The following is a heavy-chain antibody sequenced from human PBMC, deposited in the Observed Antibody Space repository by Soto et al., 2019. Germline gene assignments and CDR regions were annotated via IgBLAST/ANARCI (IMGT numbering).Heavy chain of an antibody. Sequence: EVQLVESGGGLVKPGGSLRLSCAASGFTFSDAWMSWVRQAPGKGLEWVGRIKSKTDGGTTDYAAPVKGRFTISRDDSKNTLYLQMNSLKTEDTAVYYCRVVDSLDAFDMWGLGIMVTVSS. D-gene: IGHD2-15*01. CDR2: IKSKTDGGTT. J-gene: IGHJ3*02. V-gene: IGHV3-15*07. CDR3: RVVDSLDAFDM. CDR1: GFTFSDAW.